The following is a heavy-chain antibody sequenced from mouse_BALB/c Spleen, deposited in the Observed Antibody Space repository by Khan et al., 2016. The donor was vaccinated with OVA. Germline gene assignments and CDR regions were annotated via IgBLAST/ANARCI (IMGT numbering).Heavy chain of an antibody. Sequence: QIQLVQSGPELKKPGETVRISCKASGYTFTTAGMQWVQKMPGKGLKWIGWINTHSGVPKYAEDFKGRFAFSLETSDSTAYLQITNLKTEDTATXLCAGGGAAYYRNDGGAMEYWGQGTSVTVSS. CDR1: GYTFTTAG. V-gene: IGHV9-4*02. D-gene: IGHD2-14*01. CDR3: AGGGAAYYRNDGGAMEY. J-gene: IGHJ4*01. CDR2: INTHSGVP.